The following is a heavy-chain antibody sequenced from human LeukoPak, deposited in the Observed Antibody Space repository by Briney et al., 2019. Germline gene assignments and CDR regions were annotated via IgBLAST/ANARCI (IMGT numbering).Heavy chain of an antibody. D-gene: IGHD1-1*01. CDR3: ARQARPRDWNDGGYFDY. V-gene: IGHV4-61*01. J-gene: IGHJ4*02. CDR1: GGSVSSGSYY. CDR2: IYYSGST. Sequence: SETLSLTCTVSGGSVSSGSYYWSWIRQPPGKGLEWIGYIYYSGSTNYNPSLKSRVTISVDTSKNQFSLKLSSVTAADTAVYYCARQARPRDWNDGGYFDYWGQGTLVTVSS.